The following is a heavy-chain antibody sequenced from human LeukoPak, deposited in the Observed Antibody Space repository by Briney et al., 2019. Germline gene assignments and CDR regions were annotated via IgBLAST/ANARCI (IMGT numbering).Heavy chain of an antibody. Sequence: GGSLRLSCAASGFTFSTYAMHWVRQAPGKGLEYVSAISTNGDSTYYADSVKGRFTISRDNSKNTLFLQMGSLRADDMAVYFCARWGSTSCYDYWGQGTLVTVSS. CDR1: GFTFSTYA. V-gene: IGHV3-64*02. CDR2: ISTNGDST. CDR3: ARWGSTSCYDY. J-gene: IGHJ4*02. D-gene: IGHD2-2*01.